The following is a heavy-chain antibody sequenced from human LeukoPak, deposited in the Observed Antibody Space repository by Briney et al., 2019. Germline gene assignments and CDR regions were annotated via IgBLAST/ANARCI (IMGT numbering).Heavy chain of an antibody. J-gene: IGHJ1*01. CDR3: ARGGYYDFWTGYD. D-gene: IGHD3/OR15-3a*01. CDR2: INHSGST. V-gene: IGHV4-34*01. Sequence: SETLSLTCAVYGGSFSGYYWSWIRQPPGKGLEWIGEINHSGSTNYNPSLKSRVTISLDTSKNQISLKLKSVTAADTAVYFCARGGYYDFWTGYDWGQGTLVTVSS. CDR1: GGSFSGYY.